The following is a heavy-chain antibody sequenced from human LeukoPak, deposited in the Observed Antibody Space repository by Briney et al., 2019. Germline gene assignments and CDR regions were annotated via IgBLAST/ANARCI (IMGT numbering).Heavy chain of an antibody. D-gene: IGHD2-2*01. CDR3: ATWPDRYCSSTSCSYAFDI. V-gene: IGHV1-8*03. CDR2: MNPNSGNT. CDR1: GYTFTSYD. Sequence: ASVKVSCKASGYTFTSYDINWVRQATGQGLEWMGWMNPNSGNTGYAQKFQGRVTITRNTSISTAYMELSSLRSEDTAVYYCATWPDRYCSSTSCSYAFDIWGQGTMVTVSS. J-gene: IGHJ3*02.